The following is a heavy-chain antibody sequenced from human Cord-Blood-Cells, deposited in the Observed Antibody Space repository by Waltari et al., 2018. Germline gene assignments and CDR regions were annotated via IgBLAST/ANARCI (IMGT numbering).Heavy chain of an antibody. CDR1: GYTFTGYY. V-gene: IGHV1-2*04. Sequence: QVQLVQSGAEVKKPGASVKVSCKASGYTFTGYYMHWVRQAPGQGLEWMGWINPNSGGTNYAQKFQGWVTMTRDTSISTAYMELSRLRSDDTAVYYCARETTRVVTGDLGNYWYFDLWGRGTLVTVSS. J-gene: IGHJ2*01. CDR3: ARETTRVVTGDLGNYWYFDL. D-gene: IGHD7-27*01. CDR2: INPNSGGT.